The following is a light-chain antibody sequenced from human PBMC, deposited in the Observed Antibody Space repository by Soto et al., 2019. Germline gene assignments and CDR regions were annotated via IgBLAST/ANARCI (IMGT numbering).Light chain of an antibody. Sequence: QSVLTQPASVSGSPGQSITISCTETSSDVGNYNFVSWYQHHPGKAPKLIIYEGSKRPSGVPNRFSGSKSGNTASLTISGLQAEDEADYYCSSYAGSGSWVFGGGTKLTVL. J-gene: IGLJ3*02. CDR2: EGS. V-gene: IGLV2-23*01. CDR3: SSYAGSGSWV. CDR1: SSDVGNYNF.